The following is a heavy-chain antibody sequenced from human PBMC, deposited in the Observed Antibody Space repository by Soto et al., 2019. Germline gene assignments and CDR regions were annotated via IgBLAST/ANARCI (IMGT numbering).Heavy chain of an antibody. V-gene: IGHV1-2*04. J-gene: IGHJ4*02. Sequence: ASVKVSCKASGYTFTGYYMHWVRQAPGQGLEWMGWINPNSGGTNYAQKFQGWVTMTRETSISTAYMELSRLRSDDTAVYYCARSYDILTGYHFDYWGQGTLVTVSS. CDR3: ARSYDILTGYHFDY. CDR2: INPNSGGT. D-gene: IGHD3-9*01. CDR1: GYTFTGYY.